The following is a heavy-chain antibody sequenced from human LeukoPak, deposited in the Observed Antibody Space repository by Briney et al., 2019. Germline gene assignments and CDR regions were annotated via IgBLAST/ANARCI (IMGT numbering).Heavy chain of an antibody. CDR2: MYYSGST. CDR3: ARTVVVVAATPLDYFDY. CDR1: GDSMSSGGYY. D-gene: IGHD2-15*01. Sequence: SQTLSLTCTVSGDSMSSGGYYWGWLRQHRGKGLEWIVYMYYSGSTYYNPSRKTRVTISVDTSKNQFSLKLSSVTAADTAVYYCARTVVVVAATPLDYFDYWGQGTLVTVSS. J-gene: IGHJ4*02. V-gene: IGHV4-31*03.